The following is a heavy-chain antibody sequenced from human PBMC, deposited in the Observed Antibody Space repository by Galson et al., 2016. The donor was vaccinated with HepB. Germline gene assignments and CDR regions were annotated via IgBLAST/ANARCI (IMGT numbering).Heavy chain of an antibody. CDR3: ARDLAYYCADGVCFHDY. J-gene: IGHJ4*02. V-gene: IGHV3-23*01. Sequence: SLRLSCAASGFIFYRYTMSWVRQAPGKGLEWVSAISGSGASTYYADSVKGRFTISRDTSNSTLYLQMNSLRVEDTAVYFCARDLAYYCADGVCFHDYWGQGTLVTVSS. CDR1: GFIFYRYT. D-gene: IGHD2-8*01. CDR2: ISGSGAST.